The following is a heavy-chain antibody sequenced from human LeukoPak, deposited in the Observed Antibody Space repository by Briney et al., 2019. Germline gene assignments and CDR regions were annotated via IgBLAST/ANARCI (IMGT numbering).Heavy chain of an antibody. Sequence: GGSLRLSCAASGFTFSSYSMNWVRQAPGKGLEWVSSISSSSSYIYYADSVKGRFTISRDNAKNSLYLQMNSLRAEDTAVYCCARFTTGSSRPFDYWGQGTLVTVSS. V-gene: IGHV3-21*01. D-gene: IGHD6-13*01. J-gene: IGHJ4*02. CDR1: GFTFSSYS. CDR2: ISSSSSYI. CDR3: ARFTTGSSRPFDY.